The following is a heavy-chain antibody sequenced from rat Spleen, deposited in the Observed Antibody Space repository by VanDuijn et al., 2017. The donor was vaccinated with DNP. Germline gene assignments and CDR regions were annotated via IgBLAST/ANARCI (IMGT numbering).Heavy chain of an antibody. CDR2: ISSDGSDT. J-gene: IGHJ2*01. D-gene: IGHD1-4*01. CDR3: AGRPPPTRGPFDY. Sequence: EVQLVESGGGLVQPGRSLKLSCAASGFTFSNYDMAWVRQAPTKGLEWVTTISSDGSDTYYRDSVKGRFTISRDNAKSTLYLQMDSLRSEDTATYYCAGRPPPTRGPFDYWGQGVMVTVSS. V-gene: IGHV5S23*01. CDR1: GFTFSNYD.